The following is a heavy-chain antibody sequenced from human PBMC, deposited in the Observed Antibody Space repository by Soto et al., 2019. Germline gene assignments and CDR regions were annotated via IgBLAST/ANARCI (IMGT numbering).Heavy chain of an antibody. D-gene: IGHD6-19*01. V-gene: IGHV6-1*01. Sequence: SQTLSLTFAISGDSVSSNSSAWNCIRQSPSRGLEWLGRTYYRSKLYNDYAVSVKSRITINPDTSKNQFSLQLNSVTPEDTAVYYCARSYSSGWYGGYYFDYWGQGTLVTVSS. CDR3: ARSYSSGWYGGYYFDY. CDR2: TYYRSKLYN. J-gene: IGHJ4*02. CDR1: GDSVSSNSSA.